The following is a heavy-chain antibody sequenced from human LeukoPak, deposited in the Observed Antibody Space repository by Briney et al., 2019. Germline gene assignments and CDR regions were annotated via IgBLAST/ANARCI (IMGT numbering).Heavy chain of an antibody. Sequence: ASVKVSCKASGYTFTIYAMRWVRQAPGQRLEWMGWINAGNGNTKYSQKFQGRVTITRDTSASTAYMELSSLRSEDTAVYYCARDSSSWYLGHNYFDYWGQGTLVTVSS. D-gene: IGHD6-13*01. CDR2: INAGNGNT. CDR1: GYTFTIYA. CDR3: ARDSSSWYLGHNYFDY. V-gene: IGHV1-3*01. J-gene: IGHJ4*02.